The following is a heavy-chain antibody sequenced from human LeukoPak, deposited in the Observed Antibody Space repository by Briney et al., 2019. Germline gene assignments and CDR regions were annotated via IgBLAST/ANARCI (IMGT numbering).Heavy chain of an antibody. CDR3: ARAPSERDYGGNSRVSYYYYYMDV. CDR1: SYTFTNYG. Sequence: EASVKVSCKASSYTFTNYGVSWVRQAPGQGLEWMGGIIPIFGTANYAQKFQGRVTITADKSTSTAYMELSSLRSEDTAVYYCARAPSERDYGGNSRVSYYYYYMDVWGKGTTVTVSS. CDR2: IIPIFGTA. D-gene: IGHD4-23*01. V-gene: IGHV1-69*06. J-gene: IGHJ6*03.